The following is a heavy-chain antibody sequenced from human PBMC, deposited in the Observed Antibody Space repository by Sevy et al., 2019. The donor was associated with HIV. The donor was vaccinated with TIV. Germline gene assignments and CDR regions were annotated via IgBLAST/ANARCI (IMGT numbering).Heavy chain of an antibody. Sequence: GESLKIPRKASRYRFTSYWIDWVRQLPGQGLEWMGTIYPGDSDTRYRPSVQGQVTISADKSITNAYLQWSSLKASDTAMYYCERPTGLKVGFDFGTFDIWGQGTMVTVSS. D-gene: IGHD2-8*01. J-gene: IGHJ3*02. V-gene: IGHV5-51*01. CDR1: RYRFTSYW. CDR2: IYPGDSDT. CDR3: ERPTGLKVGFDFGTFDI.